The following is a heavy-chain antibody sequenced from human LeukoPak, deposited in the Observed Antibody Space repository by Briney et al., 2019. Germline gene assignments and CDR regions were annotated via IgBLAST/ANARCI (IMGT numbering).Heavy chain of an antibody. V-gene: IGHV1-2*02. CDR3: ARTRGKDFDY. CDR1: GYTFTGYY. Sequence: AGSVKLSCKASGYTFTGYYMHWVRQAPGQGLEWMGWINTNSGGTNYAHKLQGRVTMTRDTSINPPYMDLSRLRSDDTAVYYCARTRGKDFDYWGQGTLVTVSS. CDR2: INTNSGGT. J-gene: IGHJ4*02. D-gene: IGHD3-10*01.